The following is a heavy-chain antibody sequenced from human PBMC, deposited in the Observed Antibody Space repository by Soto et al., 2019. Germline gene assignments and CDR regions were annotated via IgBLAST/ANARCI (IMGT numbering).Heavy chain of an antibody. J-gene: IGHJ4*02. D-gene: IGHD4-17*01. Sequence: GGSLRLSCAASGFTFSSYSMNWVRQAPGKGLEWVSNIDGSRNSFTYYADSVKGRFTISRDNAKNSLYLQMNSLRAEDTAVYYCAKQRKNDYGEHTFDYWGQGTLVTVSS. V-gene: IGHV3-48*01. CDR2: IDGSRNSFT. CDR3: AKQRKNDYGEHTFDY. CDR1: GFTFSSYS.